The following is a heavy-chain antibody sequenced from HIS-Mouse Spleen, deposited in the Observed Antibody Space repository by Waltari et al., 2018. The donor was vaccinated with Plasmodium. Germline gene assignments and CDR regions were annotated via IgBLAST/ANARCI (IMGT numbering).Heavy chain of an antibody. V-gene: IGHV3-30*18. CDR2: ISYDGSNK. CDR3: AKEVLGYYDFWSRPDY. J-gene: IGHJ4*02. CDR1: GFTLSSYG. Sequence: QVQLVESGGGVVQPGRSLRLSCADSGFTLSSYGMHWVRQAPGKGLEWVAVISYDGSNKYYADSVKGRFTISRDNSKNTLYLQMNSLRAEDTAVYYCAKEVLGYYDFWSRPDYWGQGTLVTVSS. D-gene: IGHD3-3*01.